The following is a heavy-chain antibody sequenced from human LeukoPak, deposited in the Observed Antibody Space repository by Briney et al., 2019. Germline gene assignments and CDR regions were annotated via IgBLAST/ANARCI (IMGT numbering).Heavy chain of an antibody. CDR3: ATSGSNYYYYYMDV. J-gene: IGHJ6*03. CDR1: GYTLTELS. V-gene: IGHV1-24*01. CDR2: FASEDGET. Sequence: VAVKVSCKVSGYTLTELSMHWVRPAPGRGREWMGGFASEDGETIYAQTYQGRVTMTEDTSTETAYMELSSLRSEDTAVYYCATSGSNYYYYYMDVWGKKPTVSVSS. D-gene: IGHD3-22*01.